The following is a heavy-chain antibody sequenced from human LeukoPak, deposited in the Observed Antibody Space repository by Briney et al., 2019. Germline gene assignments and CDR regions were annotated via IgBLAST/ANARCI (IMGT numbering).Heavy chain of an antibody. CDR3: ARQADMDAFDY. Sequence: SETLSLTCTVSGGSISSYYWSWIRQPPGKGLEWIGYIYYSGSTNYNPSLKSRVTISVDTSKNQSSLKLSSVTAADTAVYYCARQADMDAFDYWGQGTLVTVS. CDR1: GGSISSYY. J-gene: IGHJ4*02. CDR2: IYYSGST. D-gene: IGHD2-15*01. V-gene: IGHV4-59*08.